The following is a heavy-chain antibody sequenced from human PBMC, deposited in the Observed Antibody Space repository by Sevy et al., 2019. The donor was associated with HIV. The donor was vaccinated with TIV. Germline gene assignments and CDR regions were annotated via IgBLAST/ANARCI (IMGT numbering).Heavy chain of an antibody. CDR1: GFTFSNAW. CDR3: REYYYDSSGYYFDY. V-gene: IGHV3-15*01. CDR2: IKSKTDGGTT. J-gene: IGHJ4*02. Sequence: GGSLRLSCAASGFTFSNAWVSWVRQAPGKGLEWVGRIKSKTDGGTTDYAAPVKGRFTISRDDSKNTLYLQMNSLKTEDTAVYYCREYYYDSSGYYFDYWGQGTLVTVSS. D-gene: IGHD3-22*01.